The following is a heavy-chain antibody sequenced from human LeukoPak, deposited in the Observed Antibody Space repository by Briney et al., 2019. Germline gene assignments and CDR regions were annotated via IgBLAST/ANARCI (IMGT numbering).Heavy chain of an antibody. CDR3: AGGKGYFDSQ. J-gene: IGHJ4*02. CDR2: IKQDGSEK. V-gene: IGHV3-7*03. D-gene: IGHD3-16*01. Sequence: GGSLRLSCAASGFTFSSYWMSWVRQAPGRGLEGVANIKQDGSEKYYLDSVKGRFTISRDNAKNSLYLQMNSLRVEDTAVYYCAGGKGYFDSQGGQGALVTVSS. CDR1: GFTFSSYW.